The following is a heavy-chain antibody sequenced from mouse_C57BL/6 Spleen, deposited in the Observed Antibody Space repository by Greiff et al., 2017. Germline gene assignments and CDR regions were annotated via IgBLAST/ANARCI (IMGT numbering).Heavy chain of an antibody. V-gene: IGHV1-53*01. CDR2: INPRNGGT. Sequence: QVQLQQPGTELVKPGASVKLSCKASGYTFTSYWMHWVKQRPGQGLEWIGNINPRNGGTNYNEKFKSKATLTVDKSSSTAYMQLSSLTSEDSAVYYYARGGVRRDFDYWGQGTTLTVSS. D-gene: IGHD5-1*01. CDR1: GYTFTSYW. J-gene: IGHJ2*01. CDR3: ARGGVRRDFDY.